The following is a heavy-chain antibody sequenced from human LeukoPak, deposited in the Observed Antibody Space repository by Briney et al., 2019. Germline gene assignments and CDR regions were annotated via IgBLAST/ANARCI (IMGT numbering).Heavy chain of an antibody. Sequence: ASVKVPCKASGYTFTSYGISWVRQAPGQGLEWMGWISAYNGNTNYAQKLQGRVTMTTDTSTSTAYMELRSLRSDDTAVYYCARTYLVGATTTYDYWGQGTLVTVSS. V-gene: IGHV1-18*01. CDR2: ISAYNGNT. CDR3: ARTYLVGATTTYDY. CDR1: GYTFTSYG. D-gene: IGHD1-26*01. J-gene: IGHJ4*02.